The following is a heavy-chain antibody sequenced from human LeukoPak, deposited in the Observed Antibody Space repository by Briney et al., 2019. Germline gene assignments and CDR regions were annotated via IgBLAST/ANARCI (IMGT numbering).Heavy chain of an antibody. J-gene: IGHJ4*02. V-gene: IGHV3-23*01. Sequence: GGSLRLSCAASGFTFSSYAMSWVRQAPGKGLEWVSAISGSGGSTYYADSVKGRFTISRDNSKNTLYLQMSSLRAEDTAVYYCAKDRYSYGWDYYFDYWGQGTLVTVSS. CDR3: AKDRYSYGWDYYFDY. CDR1: GFTFSSYA. CDR2: ISGSGGST. D-gene: IGHD5-18*01.